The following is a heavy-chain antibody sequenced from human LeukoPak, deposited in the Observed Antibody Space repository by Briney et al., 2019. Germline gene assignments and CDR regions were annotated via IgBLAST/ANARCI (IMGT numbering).Heavy chain of an antibody. CDR2: IYYSGST. Sequence: SETLSLTCTVSGGSISSSSYYWGWIRQPPGKGLEWIGSIYYSGSTYYNPSLKSRVTISVDTSKNQFSLKLSSVTAADTAVYYCARDEQQLGHDYWGQRTLVTVSS. V-gene: IGHV4-39*02. J-gene: IGHJ4*02. CDR3: ARDEQQLGHDY. D-gene: IGHD6-13*01. CDR1: GGSISSSSYY.